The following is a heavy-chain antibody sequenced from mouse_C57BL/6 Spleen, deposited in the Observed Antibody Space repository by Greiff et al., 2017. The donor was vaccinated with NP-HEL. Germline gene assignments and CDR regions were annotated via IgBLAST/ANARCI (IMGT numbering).Heavy chain of an antibody. V-gene: IGHV5-9-1*02. Sequence: EVKLMESGEGLVKPGGSLKLSCAASGFTFSSYAMSWVRQTPEKRLEWVAYISSGGDYIYYADTVKGRFTISRDNARNTLYLQMSSLKSEDTAMYYCTRGGDYGLFAYWGQGTLVTVSA. J-gene: IGHJ3*01. CDR1: GFTFSSYA. D-gene: IGHD2-4*01. CDR3: TRGGDYGLFAY. CDR2: ISSGGDYI.